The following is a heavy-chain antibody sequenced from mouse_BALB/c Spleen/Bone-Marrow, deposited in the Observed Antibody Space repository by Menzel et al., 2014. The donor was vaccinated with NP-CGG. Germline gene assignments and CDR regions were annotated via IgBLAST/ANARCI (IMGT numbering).Heavy chain of an antibody. CDR2: IDPANGNT. J-gene: IGHJ3*01. D-gene: IGHD1-1*01. V-gene: IGHV14-3*02. Sequence: LVESGAELVKPGASVKLSCTASGFNIKDTYMHWVKQRPEQGLEWIGRIDPANGNTKYDPKFQGKATITADTSSNTAYLQLSSLTSEDTAVYYCAPYYYGSSSFAYRGQGTLVTVSA. CDR1: GFNIKDTY. CDR3: APYYYGSSSFAY.